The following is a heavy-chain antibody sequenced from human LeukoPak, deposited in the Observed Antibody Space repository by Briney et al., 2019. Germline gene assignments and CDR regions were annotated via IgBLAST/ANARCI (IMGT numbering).Heavy chain of an antibody. CDR2: ISYDGSNK. J-gene: IGHJ4*02. Sequence: GGSLRLSCAASGFTFSSYGMHWVRQAPGKGLEWVAVISYDGSNKYYADSVKGRFTIPRDNSKNTLYLQMNSLRAEDTAVYYCAKTGLMRYYYDSSGYSHFDYWGQGTLVTVSS. D-gene: IGHD3-22*01. V-gene: IGHV3-30*18. CDR3: AKTGLMRYYYDSSGYSHFDY. CDR1: GFTFSSYG.